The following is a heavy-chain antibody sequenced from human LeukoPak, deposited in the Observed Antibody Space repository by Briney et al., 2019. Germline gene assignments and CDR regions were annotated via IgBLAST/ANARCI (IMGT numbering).Heavy chain of an antibody. CDR1: GDSISSSTHY. Sequence: SETLSLTCTVSGDSISSSTHYWSWIRQPAGKGLEWIGRIFTSGSTNYNPSLESRVTISIDTSKNQFSLMLSSVTAADTAVYYCARGELFWGPGTLVTVSS. CDR2: IFTSGST. CDR3: ARGELF. J-gene: IGHJ4*01. V-gene: IGHV4-61*02. D-gene: IGHD1-26*01.